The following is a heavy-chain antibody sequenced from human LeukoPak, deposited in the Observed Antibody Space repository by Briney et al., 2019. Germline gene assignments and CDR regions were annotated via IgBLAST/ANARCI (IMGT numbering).Heavy chain of an antibody. V-gene: IGHV3-30-3*01. J-gene: IGHJ4*02. D-gene: IGHD1-26*01. CDR3: ARDFSVGALIFSCGY. CDR2: ISYDGSNK. CDR1: GFTFSSYA. Sequence: GGSLRLSCAASGFTFSSYAMHWVRQAPGKGLEWVAVISYDGSNKYYADSVKGRFTISRDNSKNTLYLQMNSLRAEDTAVYYCARDFSVGALIFSCGYWGRGTLVTVSS.